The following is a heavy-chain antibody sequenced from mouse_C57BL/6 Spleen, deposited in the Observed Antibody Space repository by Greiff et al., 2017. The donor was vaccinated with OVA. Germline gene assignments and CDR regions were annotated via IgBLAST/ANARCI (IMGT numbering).Heavy chain of an antibody. J-gene: IGHJ2*01. CDR1: GFSFNTYA. Sequence: EVMLVESGGGLVQPKGSLKLSCAASGFSFNTYAMNWVRQAPGKGLEWVARIRSKSNNYATYYADSVKDRFTISRDDSESMLYLQMNNLKTEDTAMYYCVRHETGYFDYWGQGTTLTVSS. V-gene: IGHV10-1*01. D-gene: IGHD4-1*01. CDR2: IRSKSNNYAT. CDR3: VRHETGYFDY.